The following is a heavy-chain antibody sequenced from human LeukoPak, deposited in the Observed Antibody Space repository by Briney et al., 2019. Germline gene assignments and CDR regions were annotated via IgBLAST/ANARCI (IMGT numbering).Heavy chain of an antibody. Sequence: SVKVSCKASGDTFSSYAISWVRQAPGQGLEWMGRIIPIFGTANYAQKFQGRVTITTDESTSTAYMELSSLRSEDTAVYYCARDVKPSIVVVPAAMFYDYYYYMDVWGKGTTVTVSS. J-gene: IGHJ6*03. CDR1: GDTFSSYA. CDR2: IIPIFGTA. CDR3: ARDVKPSIVVVPAAMFYDYYYYMDV. D-gene: IGHD2-2*01. V-gene: IGHV1-69*05.